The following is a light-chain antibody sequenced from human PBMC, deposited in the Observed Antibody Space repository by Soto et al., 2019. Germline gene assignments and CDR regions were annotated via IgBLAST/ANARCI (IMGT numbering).Light chain of an antibody. J-gene: IGKJ3*01. CDR3: QQYGSSPPLFT. V-gene: IGKV3-20*01. CDR2: GAS. CDR1: QSVSNSY. Sequence: EIVLTQFPGTLSLSPGERATLSCRASQSVSNSYLTWYQQKPGQAPRLLIFGASNRATGIPDRFSGSGSGTDFTLTISRLEPEDSAVYYCQQYGSSPPLFTFCPGTKVDIK.